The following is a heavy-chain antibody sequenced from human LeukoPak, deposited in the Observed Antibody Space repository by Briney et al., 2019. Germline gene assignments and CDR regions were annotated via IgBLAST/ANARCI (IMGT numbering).Heavy chain of an antibody. D-gene: IGHD6-19*01. V-gene: IGHV3-21*01. CDR2: ITRSSTYI. CDR1: GFTFSDYS. CDR3: ARDSVAEYSSGWYNEY. J-gene: IGHJ4*02. Sequence: GGSLRLSCAASGFTFSDYSMNWVRQAPGKGLEWVSSITRSSTYINYADSVKGRFTISRDDAKNSLYLQMNSLRAEDTAVYYCARDSVAEYSSGWYNEYWGQGTLVTVSS.